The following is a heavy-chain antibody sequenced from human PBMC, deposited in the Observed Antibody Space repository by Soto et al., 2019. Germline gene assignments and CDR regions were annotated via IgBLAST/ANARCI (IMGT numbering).Heavy chain of an antibody. CDR1: GGSISRSGYY. D-gene: IGHD3-16*01. J-gene: IGHJ5*02. CDR3: ASGGDYNWFDP. Sequence: QLQLQESGPGLVKPSETLSLICTVSGGSISRSGYYWSWIRQPPGKGLEWIGSIYYSGSTHYNPSLKSRVTISVDTSKNQFSLKLSSVTAADTAVYYCASGGDYNWFDPWGQGTLVTVSS. CDR2: IYYSGST. V-gene: IGHV4-39*01.